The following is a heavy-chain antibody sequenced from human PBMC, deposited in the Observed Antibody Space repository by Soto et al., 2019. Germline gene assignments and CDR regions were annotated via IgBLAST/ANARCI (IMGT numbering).Heavy chain of an antibody. V-gene: IGHV4-34*01. CDR1: GGSFSGYY. CDR2: INHSGST. J-gene: IGHJ4*01. CDR3: AREGEAVAGFPRASAYGD. D-gene: IGHD6-19*01. Sequence: QVQLQQWGAGLLKPSETLSLTCAVYGGSFSGYYWSWIRQPPGKGLEWIGEINHSGSTNYNPSLKSRITIAVDTSKNQFSLKLSSVARAGTAVYYWAREGEAVAGFPRASAYGDWGQGTLVTVSS.